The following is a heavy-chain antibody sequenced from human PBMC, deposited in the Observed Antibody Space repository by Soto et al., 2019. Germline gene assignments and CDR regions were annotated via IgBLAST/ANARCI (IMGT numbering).Heavy chain of an antibody. CDR2: INHSGST. J-gene: IGHJ4*02. Sequence: AVYGGSFSGYYWSWIRQPPGKGLEWIGEINHSGSTNYNPSLKSRVTISVDTSKNQFSLKLSSVTAADTAVYYCARVRAATRERGLYFDYWGQGTLVTAPQ. CDR1: GGSFSGYY. D-gene: IGHD2-15*01. V-gene: IGHV4-34*01. CDR3: ARVRAATRERGLYFDY.